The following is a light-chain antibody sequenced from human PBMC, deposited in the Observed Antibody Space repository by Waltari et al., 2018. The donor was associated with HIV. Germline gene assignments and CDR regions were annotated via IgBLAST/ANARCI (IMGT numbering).Light chain of an antibody. J-gene: IGKJ4*01. CDR2: WAS. CDR1: RTVLYSSNNQNY. CDR3: QQYFSLPHT. V-gene: IGKV4-1*01. Sequence: DIVMTQSPDSLPVSLGERSTINCRASRTVLYSSNNQNYLAWYQQKPGHPPKVVLHWASTRAFGVPGRFSGSGSGTNFSLTISSLQADDVAMYFWQQYFSLPHTFGGGTKLEIK.